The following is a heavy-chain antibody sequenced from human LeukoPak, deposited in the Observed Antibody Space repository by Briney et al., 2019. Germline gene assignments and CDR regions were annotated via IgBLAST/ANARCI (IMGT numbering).Heavy chain of an antibody. CDR1: GFIFTDYW. CDR2: ISGSGGST. V-gene: IGHV3-23*01. J-gene: IGHJ4*02. Sequence: GGSLRLSCAASGFIFTDYWMHWVRQAPGKGLEWVSAISGSGGSTYYADSVKGRFTISRDNSKNTLYLQMNSLRAEDTAVYYCAKDLLLFDYWGQGTLVTVSS. CDR3: AKDLLLFDY. D-gene: IGHD1-26*01.